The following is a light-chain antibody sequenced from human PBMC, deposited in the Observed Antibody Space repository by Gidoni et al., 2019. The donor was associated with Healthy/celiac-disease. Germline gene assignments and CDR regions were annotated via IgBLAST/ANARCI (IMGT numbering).Light chain of an antibody. CDR3: SSYTSSSTPHVV. Sequence: QSALTQPASVSGSPGQSITISCTGTSSDVGGYNYVPWYQQHPGKAPKLMIYDVSNRPSVVSNRFLGSKSGNTASLTISGLQAEDEADYYCSSYTSSSTPHVVFGGGTKLTVL. CDR1: SSDVGGYNY. J-gene: IGLJ2*01. CDR2: DVS. V-gene: IGLV2-14*01.